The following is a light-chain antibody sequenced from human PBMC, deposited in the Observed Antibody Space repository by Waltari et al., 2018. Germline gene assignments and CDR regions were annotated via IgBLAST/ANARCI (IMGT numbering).Light chain of an antibody. CDR3: QNYDKVPWT. J-gene: IGKJ1*01. V-gene: IGKV1-27*01. CDR2: ASS. CDR1: RDISNS. Sequence: DIQMTQSPSSLSASVGDRLTIPCRASRDISNSLPWYHQVAGKVPKLLISASSTLQSGVPSRFSGSGSGSDFTLTINNLQPEDFATYYCQNYDKVPWTFGPGTRVDVK.